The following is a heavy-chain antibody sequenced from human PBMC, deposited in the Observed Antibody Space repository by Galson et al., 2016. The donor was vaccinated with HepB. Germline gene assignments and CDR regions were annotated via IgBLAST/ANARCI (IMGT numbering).Heavy chain of an antibody. D-gene: IGHD1/OR15-1a*01. CDR3: VRANNQDFDS. CDR1: EHSITNYY. J-gene: IGHJ4*02. Sequence: SVKVSCKASEHSITNYYMHWVRQAPGQGLEWMAIISPSGDSTTVAQKFQGRLILTRDKSTSTVYMELRSLSSDDTAVYFCVRANNQDFDSWGQGTLLTVSS. V-gene: IGHV1-46*01. CDR2: ISPSGDST.